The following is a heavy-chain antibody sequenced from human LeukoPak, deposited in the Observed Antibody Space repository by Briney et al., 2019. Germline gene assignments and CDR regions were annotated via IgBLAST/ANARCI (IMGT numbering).Heavy chain of an antibody. J-gene: IGHJ4*02. CDR2: IYYSGST. CDR3: ARGGGEIDY. Sequence: SETLSLTCTVSGGSVSSSSYYWGWIRQPPGKGLEWIGSIYYSGSTYYNPSLKSRVTISVDTSKNQFSLKLSSVTAADTTVYYCARGGGEIDYWGQGTLVTVSS. CDR1: GGSVSSSSYY. D-gene: IGHD3-16*01. V-gene: IGHV4-39*07.